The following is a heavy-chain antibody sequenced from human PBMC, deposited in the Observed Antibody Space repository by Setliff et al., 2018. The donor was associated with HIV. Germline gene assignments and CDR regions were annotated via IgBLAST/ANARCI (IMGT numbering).Heavy chain of an antibody. Sequence: GASVKVSCKASGGTFSSYAISWVRQAPGQGLEWMGGIIPILGIANYAQKFQGRVTITADESTSTAYMELSSLRSEDTAVYYCARGRVVVTAEHPPVYGMDVWGQGTTVTVSS. CDR3: ARGRVVVTAEHPPVYGMDV. CDR2: IIPILGIA. J-gene: IGHJ6*02. D-gene: IGHD2-21*02. CDR1: GGTFSSYA. V-gene: IGHV1-69*10.